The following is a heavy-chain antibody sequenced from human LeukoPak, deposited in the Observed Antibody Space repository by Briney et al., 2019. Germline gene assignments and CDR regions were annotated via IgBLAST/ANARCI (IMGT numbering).Heavy chain of an antibody. CDR3: ARQLTTSAFDI. CDR2: ISSSSSYI. D-gene: IGHD4-17*01. J-gene: IGHJ3*02. V-gene: IGHV3-21*01. CDR1: GFTFSSYS. Sequence: GGSLRLSCAASGFTFSSYSMNWDRQAPGKGLEWVSSISSSSSYIYYADSVKGRFTISRDNAKNSLYLQMNSLRAEDTAVYYCARQLTTSAFDIWGQGTMVAVSS.